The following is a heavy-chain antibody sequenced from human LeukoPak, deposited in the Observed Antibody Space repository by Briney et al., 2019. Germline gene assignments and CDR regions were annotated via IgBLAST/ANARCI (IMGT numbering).Heavy chain of an antibody. CDR2: ISSSGSYI. CDR1: GFTFSSYS. CDR3: ASSTTTVTNAFDI. Sequence: PGGSLRLSCAASGFTFSSYSMNWVRQAPGKGLEWVSSISSSGSYIYYADSVKGRFTISRDNAKNSLYLQMNSLRAEDTAVYYCASSTTTVTNAFDIWGQGTMVTVSS. J-gene: IGHJ3*02. V-gene: IGHV3-21*01. D-gene: IGHD4-17*01.